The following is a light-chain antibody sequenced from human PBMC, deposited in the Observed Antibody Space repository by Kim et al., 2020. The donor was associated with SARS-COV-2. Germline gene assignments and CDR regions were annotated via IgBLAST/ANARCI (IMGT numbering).Light chain of an antibody. CDR3: QHYYGTPPI. Sequence: PTRNSMSSPTGLYNFNNYHSFAWYQQKPGQAPQLLIYWATIRESGVYHRFSAIPSETDFTLTISSLPAEDVAVYYCQHYYGTPPIFGQGTKLDI. J-gene: IGKJ2*01. V-gene: IGKV4-1*01. CDR1: PTGLYNFNNYHS. CDR2: WAT.